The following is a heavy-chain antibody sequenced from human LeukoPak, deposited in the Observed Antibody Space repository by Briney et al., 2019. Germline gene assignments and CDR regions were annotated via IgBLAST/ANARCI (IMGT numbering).Heavy chain of an antibody. Sequence: ASVKVSCKASGGTFSSYAISWVRQAPGQGLEWMGRIIPILGIANYAQKFQGRVTITADKSTSTAYMELSSLRSEDTAVYYCAREGHITIFETYYYYGMDVWGQGTTVTVSS. V-gene: IGHV1-69*04. CDR1: GGTFSSYA. CDR2: IIPILGIA. CDR3: AREGHITIFETYYYYGMDV. J-gene: IGHJ6*02. D-gene: IGHD3-3*01.